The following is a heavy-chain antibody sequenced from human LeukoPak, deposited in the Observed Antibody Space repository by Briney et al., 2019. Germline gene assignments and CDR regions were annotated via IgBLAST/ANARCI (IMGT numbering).Heavy chain of an antibody. CDR1: GYTFTSYG. J-gene: IGHJ5*02. CDR3: ARDTSSSWHNWFDP. CDR2: ISAYNGNT. Sequence: ASVKVSCKVSGYTFTSYGISWVRQAPGQGLEWMGWISAYNGNTNYAQKLQGRVTMTTDTSTSTAYMELRSLRSDDTAVYYCARDTSSSWHNWFDPWGQGTLVTVSS. D-gene: IGHD6-13*01. V-gene: IGHV1-18*01.